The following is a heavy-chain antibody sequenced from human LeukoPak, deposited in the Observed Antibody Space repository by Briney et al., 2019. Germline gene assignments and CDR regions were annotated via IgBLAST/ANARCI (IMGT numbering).Heavy chain of an antibody. CDR1: GFXVSSNY. CDR2: IYSDGIT. CDR3: ARDRPYFEY. J-gene: IGHJ4*02. D-gene: IGHD6-6*01. V-gene: IGHV3-66*01. Sequence: GGSLRLSCAVSGFXVSSNYMSWVRQAPGKGLEWVSVIYSDGITYYADPVKDRFIISRDNSENTLYLELNSRRAEDTAVYYCARDRPYFEYWGQGTLVTVSS.